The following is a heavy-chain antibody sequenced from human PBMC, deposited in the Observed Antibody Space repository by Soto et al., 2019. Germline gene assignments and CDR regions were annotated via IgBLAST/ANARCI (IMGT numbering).Heavy chain of an antibody. V-gene: IGHV4-31*01. CDR2: INYSGST. D-gene: IGHD3-22*01. CDR1: GGSIGSGSYY. J-gene: IGHJ4*02. Sequence: QVQLQESGPGLVKPSQTLSLTCTVSGGSIGSGSYYWSWIRQHPGKGLEWIGYINYSGSTFYIPSLKSLVTTSIDTSTNRFSLKLSAVTAADTAVYYCARAGYDRDGGGYYYFDYWGQGTLVTVSS. CDR3: ARAGYDRDGGGYYYFDY.